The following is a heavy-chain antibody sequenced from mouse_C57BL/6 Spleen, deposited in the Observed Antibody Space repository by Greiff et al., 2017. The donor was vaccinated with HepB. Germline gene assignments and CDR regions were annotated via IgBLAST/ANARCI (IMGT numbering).Heavy chain of an antibody. J-gene: IGHJ4*01. CDR2: IDPSDSYT. CDR1: GYTFTSYW. D-gene: IGHD1-1*01. V-gene: IGHV1-69*01. Sequence: QLQQPGAELVMPGASVKLSCKASGYTFTSYWMHWVKQRPGQGLEWIGEIDPSDSYTNYNQKFKGKSTLTVDKSSSTAYMQLSSLTSEDSAVYYCARGLLRYAMDYWGQGTSVTVSS. CDR3: ARGLLRYAMDY.